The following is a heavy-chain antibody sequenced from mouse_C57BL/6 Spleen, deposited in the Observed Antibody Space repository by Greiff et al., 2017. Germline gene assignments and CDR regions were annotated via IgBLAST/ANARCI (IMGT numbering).Heavy chain of an antibody. CDR3: APYPHYGNYDAMDY. J-gene: IGHJ4*01. D-gene: IGHD2-1*01. CDR2: IWWDDDK. Sequence: QVTLKESGPGILQPSQTLSLTCSFSGFSLSTFGMGVGWIRQPSGKGLEWLAHIWWDDDKYYNPALKSRLTISKDTSKNQVFLKIANVDTADTATYYCAPYPHYGNYDAMDYWGQGTSVTVSS. V-gene: IGHV8-8*01. CDR1: GFSLSTFGMG.